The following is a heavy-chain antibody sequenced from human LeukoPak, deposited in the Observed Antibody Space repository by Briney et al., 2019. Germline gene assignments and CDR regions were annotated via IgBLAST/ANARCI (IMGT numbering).Heavy chain of an antibody. D-gene: IGHD3-3*01. J-gene: IGHJ4*02. CDR2: IKRDGSER. CDR1: GFLFSSYW. Sequence: GGSLRLSCAASGFLFSSYWMGWVRQAPGKGLEWVANIKRDGSERYYEDSVKGRFTISRDNAQNSLHLQMNSLREEDTAVYYCARDKEAAVDFWSGYYPLWGQGTLATVSS. CDR3: ARDKEAAVDFWSGYYPL. V-gene: IGHV3-7*01.